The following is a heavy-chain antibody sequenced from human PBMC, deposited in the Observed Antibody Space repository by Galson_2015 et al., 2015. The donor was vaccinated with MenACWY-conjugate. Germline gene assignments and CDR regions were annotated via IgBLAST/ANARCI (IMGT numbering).Heavy chain of an antibody. D-gene: IGHD2-21*01. CDR3: TTHKPDSWGGLLFHFYMDV. CDR2: INTQTDGGEL. Sequence: SLRIGCAGSAVTFSSAHMSWVRQAPGEGLEWVGRINTQTDGGELDYGAPAKGSFTISRDASKSTLYLHMNSLKIEDTAVYYCTTHKPDSWGGLLFHFYMDVWGKGTMVTVSS. J-gene: IGHJ6*03. V-gene: IGHV3-15*01. CDR1: AVTFSSAH.